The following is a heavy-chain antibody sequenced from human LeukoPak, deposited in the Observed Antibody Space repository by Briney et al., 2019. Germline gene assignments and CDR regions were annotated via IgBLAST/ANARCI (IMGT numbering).Heavy chain of an antibody. CDR1: GGSISSSTYY. D-gene: IGHD1-26*01. CDR2: IYYSGST. J-gene: IGHJ4*02. Sequence: PSETLSLTCTVSGGSISSSTYYWGWIRQPPGKELEWIGSIYYSGSTYYNPSLKSRVTISVDTSKNQFSLKLSSVTAADTAVYYCARGEPYYFDYWGQGTLVTVSS. V-gene: IGHV4-39*07. CDR3: ARGEPYYFDY.